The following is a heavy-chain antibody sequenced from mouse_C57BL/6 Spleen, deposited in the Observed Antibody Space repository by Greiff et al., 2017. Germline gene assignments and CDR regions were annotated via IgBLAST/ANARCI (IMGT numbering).Heavy chain of an antibody. J-gene: IGHJ4*01. Sequence: VQLQQPGAELVKPGASVKMSCKASGYTFTSYWITWVKQRPGQGLEWIGDIYPGSGSTNYNEKFKSKATLTVDTSSSTAYMQLSSLTSEDSAVYYCARDYYGVYYAMDYWGQGTSVTVSS. CDR2: IYPGSGST. CDR1: GYTFTSYW. CDR3: ARDYYGVYYAMDY. V-gene: IGHV1-55*01. D-gene: IGHD1-1*01.